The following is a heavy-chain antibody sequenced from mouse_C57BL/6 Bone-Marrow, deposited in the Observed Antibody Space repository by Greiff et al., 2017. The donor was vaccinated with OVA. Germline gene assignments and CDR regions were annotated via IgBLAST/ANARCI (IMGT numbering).Heavy chain of an antibody. J-gene: IGHJ2*01. V-gene: IGHV14-4*01. CDR1: GFNIKDDY. Sequence: VQLQQSGAELVRPGASVKLSCTASGFNIKDDYMHWVKQRPEQGLEWIGWIDPENGDTEYASKFQGKATITADTSSNTAYLQHSSLTSEDTAVYYCTTDDYYFDYWGQGTTLPVSS. D-gene: IGHD2-4*01. CDR2: IDPENGDT. CDR3: TTDDYYFDY.